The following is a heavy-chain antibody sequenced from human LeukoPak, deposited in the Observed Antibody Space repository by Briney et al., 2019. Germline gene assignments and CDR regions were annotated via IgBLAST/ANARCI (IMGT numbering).Heavy chain of an antibody. D-gene: IGHD3-10*01. V-gene: IGHV4-4*02. CDR3: ARGRYYGSGNWFDP. Sequence: PSETLSLTCAVSGGSISSSNSWSWVRQPPGKGLEWIGEIYHSGSTNYNPSLKSRVTISVDKSKNQFSLKLSSVTAADTAVYHCARGRYYGSGNWFDPWGQGTLVTVSS. CDR2: IYHSGST. CDR1: GGSISSSNS. J-gene: IGHJ5*02.